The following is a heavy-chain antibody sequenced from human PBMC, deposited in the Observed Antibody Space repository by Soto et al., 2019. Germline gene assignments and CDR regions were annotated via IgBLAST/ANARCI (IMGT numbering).Heavy chain of an antibody. Sequence: ASVKVSCKASGYTFTSYAMHWVRQAPGQRLEWMGWINAGNGNTKYSQKFQGRATITRDTSASTAYMELSSLRSEDTAVYYCASAGRYSYGADHFDDWGQGALVTVSS. D-gene: IGHD5-18*01. CDR3: ASAGRYSYGADHFDD. CDR2: INAGNGNT. J-gene: IGHJ4*02. V-gene: IGHV1-3*01. CDR1: GYTFTSYA.